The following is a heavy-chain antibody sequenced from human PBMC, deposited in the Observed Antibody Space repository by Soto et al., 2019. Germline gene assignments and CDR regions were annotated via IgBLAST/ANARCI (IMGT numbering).Heavy chain of an antibody. D-gene: IGHD3-3*01. Sequence: PSETLSLTCTVSGGSISSSSYYWSWIRQPPGKGLEWIGYIYYSGSTNYNPSLKSRVTISVDTSKNQFSLKLSSVTAADTAVYYCARAIFGVVHNYYYYYGMDVWGQGTTVTVSS. V-gene: IGHV4-61*01. CDR2: IYYSGST. CDR1: GGSISSSSYY. CDR3: ARAIFGVVHNYYYYYGMDV. J-gene: IGHJ6*02.